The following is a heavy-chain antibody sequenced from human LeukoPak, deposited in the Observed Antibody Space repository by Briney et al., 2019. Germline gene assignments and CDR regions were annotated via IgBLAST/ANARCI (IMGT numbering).Heavy chain of an antibody. CDR1: GFTFSNFA. CDR2: IVGSSST. J-gene: IGHJ4*02. Sequence: GGSLRLSCAASGFTFSNFAMTWVRQAPGKGLEWVSSIVGSSSTYYADSLKGRFTISRDNAKNSLYLQMNSLRAEDTAVYYCARIGAGSSRDCWGQGTLVTVSS. V-gene: IGHV3-21*01. D-gene: IGHD6-13*01. CDR3: ARIGAGSSRDC.